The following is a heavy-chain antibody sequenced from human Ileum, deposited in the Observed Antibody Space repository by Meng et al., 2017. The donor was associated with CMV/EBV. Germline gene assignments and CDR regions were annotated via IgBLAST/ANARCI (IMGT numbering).Heavy chain of an antibody. CDR2: IKQDGSAT. Sequence: GESLKISCAVSGFTYSNFWMSWVRQSPGMGLEWVANIKQDGSATYYADSVKGRFTISRDNAKNSLYLQMDNLRADDTAVYYCVREDIVVFDYWGQGTVVTVSS. J-gene: IGHJ4*02. CDR3: VREDIVVFDY. CDR1: GFTYSNFW. D-gene: IGHD2-15*01. V-gene: IGHV3-7*01.